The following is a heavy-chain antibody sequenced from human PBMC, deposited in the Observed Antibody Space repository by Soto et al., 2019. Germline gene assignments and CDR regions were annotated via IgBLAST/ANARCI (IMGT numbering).Heavy chain of an antibody. CDR1: GGSFSGYY. J-gene: IGHJ6*02. Sequence: PSETLSLTCAVYGGSFSGYYWSWIRQPPGKGLEWIGEINHSGSTNYNPSLKSRVTISVDTSKNQFSLKLSSVTAADTAVYYCARGRDGPMYLWSGYSYGMDVWGQGTTVTVSS. D-gene: IGHD3-3*01. CDR3: ARGRDGPMYLWSGYSYGMDV. CDR2: INHSGST. V-gene: IGHV4-34*01.